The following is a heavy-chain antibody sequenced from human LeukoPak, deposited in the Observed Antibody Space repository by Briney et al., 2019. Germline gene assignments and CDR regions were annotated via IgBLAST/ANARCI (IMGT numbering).Heavy chain of an antibody. V-gene: IGHV3-23*01. J-gene: IGHJ3*02. D-gene: IGHD2-2*01. Sequence: GGSLRLSCAVSGFTFSSYAMSWVRQAPGKGLEWVSAISGSGGSTYYADSVKGRFTISRDNSKNTLYLQMNSLRAEDTAVYYCAKDSIGYCSSTSCYDAFDIWGQGTMVTVSS. CDR3: AKDSIGYCSSTSCYDAFDI. CDR2: ISGSGGST. CDR1: GFTFSSYA.